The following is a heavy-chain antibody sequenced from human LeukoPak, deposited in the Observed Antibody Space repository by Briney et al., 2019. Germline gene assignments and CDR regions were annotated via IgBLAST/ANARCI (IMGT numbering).Heavy chain of an antibody. CDR1: GGSISSGSYY. V-gene: IGHV4-61*02. CDR2: IYSNGNT. CDR3: ARSFVPDYDFWSGLHP. D-gene: IGHD3-3*01. J-gene: IGHJ5*02. Sequence: SETLSLTCTVSGGSISSGSYYWSWIRQPAGKGLEWIGRIYSNGNTNYNPSLKSRVTISVDTSKNQFSLKLNSVTAADTAMYYCARSFVPDYDFWSGLHPWGQGTLVTVSS.